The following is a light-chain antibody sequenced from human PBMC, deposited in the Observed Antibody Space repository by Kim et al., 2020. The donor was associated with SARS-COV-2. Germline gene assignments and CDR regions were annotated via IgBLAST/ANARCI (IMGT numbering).Light chain of an antibody. Sequence: SYELTQPSSVSVSPGQTARITCSGDVLAKKYARWFQQKPGQAPVVVIYKDSERPSGIPERFSGSSSGTTVTLTISGVQVEEEADYYCYPAADNIGV. CDR3: YPAADNIGV. V-gene: IGLV3-27*01. CDR2: KDS. CDR1: VLAKKY. J-gene: IGLJ3*02.